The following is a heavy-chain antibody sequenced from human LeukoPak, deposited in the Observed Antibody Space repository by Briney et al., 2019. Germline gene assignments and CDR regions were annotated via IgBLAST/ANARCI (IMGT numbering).Heavy chain of an antibody. J-gene: IGHJ4*02. V-gene: IGHV3-7*01. CDR2: INQEGSEK. CDR3: ARVRFLEWSDY. D-gene: IGHD3-3*01. CDR1: GFSLRSFW. Sequence: GGSLRLSCEPSGFSLRSFWMTWVRQAPGKGPEWVANINQEGSEKYYGDSVKGRFAISRDNAKNTLYLEMNSLRAEDTAVYYCARVRFLEWSDYWGQGTLVTVSS.